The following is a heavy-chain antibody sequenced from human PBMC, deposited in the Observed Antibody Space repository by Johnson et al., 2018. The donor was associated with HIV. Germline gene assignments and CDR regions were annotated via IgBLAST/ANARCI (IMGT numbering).Heavy chain of an antibody. V-gene: IGHV3-30*04. J-gene: IGHJ3*02. CDR3: ARGGIIHNAFDI. CDR2: ISYDGSNK. D-gene: IGHD1-1*01. Sequence: QVQLVESGGGVVHPGRSLRLSCAASGFTFSSYAMHWVRQAPGKGLEWVAVISYDGSNKYFADSVKGRFTISRDNSKNTLYLQMSSLRAEDTAVYYCARGGIIHNAFDIWGQGTMVTVSS. CDR1: GFTFSSYA.